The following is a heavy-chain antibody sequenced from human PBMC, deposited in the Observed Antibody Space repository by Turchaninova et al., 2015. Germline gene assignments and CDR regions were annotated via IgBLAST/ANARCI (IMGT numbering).Heavy chain of an antibody. CDR1: GYIFTSYH. Sequence: QVQLVQSGAEVKKPGASVKVSCKASGYIFTSYHIHWVRQAPGQGLEWMGIINTSGGSPTDAPGFQGRVTMTRDTSTTTIYMELNNLRSEDTAVYYCARGLSSSDYYAYWGQGTLVTVSS. V-gene: IGHV1-46*01. J-gene: IGHJ4*02. D-gene: IGHD2-2*01. CDR2: INTSGGSP. CDR3: ARGLSSSDYYAY.